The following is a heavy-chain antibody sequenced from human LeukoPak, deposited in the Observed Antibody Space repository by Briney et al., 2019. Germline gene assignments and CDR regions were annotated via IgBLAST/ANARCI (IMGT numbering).Heavy chain of an antibody. D-gene: IGHD3-10*01. CDR2: ISYDGSNK. CDR1: GFTFSSYG. Sequence: GGSLRLSCAASGFTFSSYGMHWVRQAPGKGLEWVAVISYDGSNKYYADSVKGRFTISRDNSKNTLYLQMNSLRAEDTAVYYCAKRNRALWFGELSYLDYWGQGTLVTVSS. J-gene: IGHJ4*02. V-gene: IGHV3-30*18. CDR3: AKRNRALWFGELSYLDY.